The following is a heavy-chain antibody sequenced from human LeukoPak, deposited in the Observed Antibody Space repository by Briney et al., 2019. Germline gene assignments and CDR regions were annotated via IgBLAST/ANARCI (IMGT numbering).Heavy chain of an antibody. V-gene: IGHV1-2*02. CDR3: ARDPGMIVVAFDY. Sequence: ASVKVSCTASGYTFTGYYMHWGRQAPGQGLEWMGWINPNRGGTNYAQKFQGRVTMTRDTSISTAYMELSRLRSDDTAVYYCARDPGMIVVAFDYWGQGTLVTVSS. J-gene: IGHJ4*02. CDR1: GYTFTGYY. D-gene: IGHD3-22*01. CDR2: INPNRGGT.